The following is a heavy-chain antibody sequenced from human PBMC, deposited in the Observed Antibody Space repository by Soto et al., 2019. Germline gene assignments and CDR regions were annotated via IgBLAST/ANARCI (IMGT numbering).Heavy chain of an antibody. CDR1: GFTVSSNY. CDR3: ARVANPPNYEYIWGSYRWGYFDR. V-gene: IGHV3-66*01. J-gene: IGHJ4*02. Sequence: EVQLVESGGGLVQPGGSLRLSCAASGFTVSSNYMSWVRQAPGKGLEWVSVIYSGGSTYYADSVKGRFTISSDNFKNTLYLQMNGPGSEDTDVYYCARVANPPNYEYIWGSYRWGYFDRWGQGTLVTGSS. D-gene: IGHD3-16*02. CDR2: IYSGGST.